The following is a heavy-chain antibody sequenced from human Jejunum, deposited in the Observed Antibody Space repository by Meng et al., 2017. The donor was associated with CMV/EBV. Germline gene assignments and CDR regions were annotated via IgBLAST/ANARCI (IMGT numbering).Heavy chain of an antibody. J-gene: IGHJ4*02. V-gene: IGHV4-39*07. D-gene: IGHD4-11*01. Sequence: YMGWVRQSPGTGLGWVGSISYTGSTYYNPSLERRLTISVDRSKNQFSLRLTTATAADAAVYYCVRVDTMTTFLLDSWGPGTLVTVSS. CDR1: Y. CDR2: ISYTGST. CDR3: VRVDTMTTFLLDS.